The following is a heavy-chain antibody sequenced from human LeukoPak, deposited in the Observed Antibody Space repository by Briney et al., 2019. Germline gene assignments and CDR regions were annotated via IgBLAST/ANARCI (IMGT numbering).Heavy chain of an antibody. CDR3: ARDEDWSGYYGAFDI. D-gene: IGHD3-3*01. V-gene: IGHV3-74*01. J-gene: IGHJ3*02. CDR2: INSDGGST. CDR1: GFTFSIYW. Sequence: GESLRLSCAASGFTFSIYWMHWVRQAPGKGLVWVSRINSDGGSTSYADSVKGRFTISRDNAKNTLYLQMNSLRAEDTAVYYCARDEDWSGYYGAFDIWGQGTMVTVSS.